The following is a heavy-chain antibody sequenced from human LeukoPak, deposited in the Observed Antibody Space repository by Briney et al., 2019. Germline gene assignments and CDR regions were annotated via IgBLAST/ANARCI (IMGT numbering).Heavy chain of an antibody. CDR3: ARGRYSGYVDY. Sequence: PSETLSLTCTVSGGSISSGGYYWSWIRQPPGKGLEWIGYIYHSGSTYYDPSLKSRVTISVDRSKNQFSLKLSSVTAADTAVYYCARGRYSGYVDYWGQGTLVTVSS. D-gene: IGHD5-12*01. V-gene: IGHV4-30-2*01. CDR1: GGSISSGGYY. CDR2: IYHSGST. J-gene: IGHJ4*02.